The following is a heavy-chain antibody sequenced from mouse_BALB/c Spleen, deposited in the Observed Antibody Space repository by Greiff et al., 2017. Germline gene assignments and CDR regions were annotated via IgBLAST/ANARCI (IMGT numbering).Heavy chain of an antibody. J-gene: IGHJ4*01. CDR1: GFTFSSYA. Sequence: EVQGVESGGGLVKPGGSLKLSCAASGFTFSSYAMSWVRQSPEKRLEWVAEISSGGSYTYYPDTVTGRFTISRDNAKNTLYLEMSSLRSEDTAMYYCARDYPYAMDYWGQGTSVTVSS. D-gene: IGHD5-5*01. CDR2: ISSGGSYT. CDR3: ARDYPYAMDY. V-gene: IGHV5-9-4*01.